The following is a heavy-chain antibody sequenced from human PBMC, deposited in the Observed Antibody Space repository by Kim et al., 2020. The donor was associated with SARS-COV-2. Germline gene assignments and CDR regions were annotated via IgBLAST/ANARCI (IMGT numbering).Heavy chain of an antibody. CDR3: ARGRAGRVPAPVLGLGPYYEYFIRDV. Sequence: SETLSLTCAVYGGSLSGYHWSWIRQPPGKGLQWIGEIDNSGTAKHNPSLKSRVIISIDTSKNQFSLKLTSVSAADTGSYYCARGRAGRVPAPVLGLGPYYEYFIRDVWGHGTAVTVSS. CDR2: IDNSGTA. J-gene: IGHJ6*02. CDR1: GGSLSGYH. D-gene: IGHD2-2*02. V-gene: IGHV4-34*01.